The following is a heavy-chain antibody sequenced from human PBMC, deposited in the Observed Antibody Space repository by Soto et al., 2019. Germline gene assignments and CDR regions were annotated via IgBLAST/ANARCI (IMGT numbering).Heavy chain of an antibody. CDR2: IYYSGRT. J-gene: IGHJ3*01. V-gene: IGHV4-59*01. CDR1: GGSISSYY. Sequence: SETLSLTCTVSGGSISSYYWSWIRQPPGKGLEWIGYIYYSGRTNYNPSLKSRVTISLDTSKNQFSLKLSSVTAADTAVYYCASGGWTYNILTGYYLWGQGTMVTVSS. CDR3: ASGGWTYNILTGYYL. D-gene: IGHD3-9*01.